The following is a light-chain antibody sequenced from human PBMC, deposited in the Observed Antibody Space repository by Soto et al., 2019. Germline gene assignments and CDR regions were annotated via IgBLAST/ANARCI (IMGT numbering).Light chain of an antibody. Sequence: EIVLTQSPGTLSLSPGERATLSCRASQSVSSSYLAWYQQKPDQAPRLLIYGASSRTTGIPDRFSGSGSGTDFTLTISRLEPADFAVYYCQQYGSSPLVTFGQGTRLEIK. J-gene: IGKJ5*01. CDR1: QSVSSSY. CDR3: QQYGSSPLVT. V-gene: IGKV3-20*01. CDR2: GAS.